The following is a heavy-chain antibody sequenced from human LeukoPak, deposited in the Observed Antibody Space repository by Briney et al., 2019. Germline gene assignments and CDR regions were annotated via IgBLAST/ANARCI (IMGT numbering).Heavy chain of an antibody. J-gene: IGHJ4*02. CDR2: IYYSGST. V-gene: IGHV4-39*07. Sequence: SETLSLTCTVSGGSISTYYWNWIRQPPGKGLEWIGSIYYSGSTYYNPSLKSRVTISVDTSKNQFSLKLSSVTAADTAVYYCARGENSYGSDYWGQGTLVTVSS. D-gene: IGHD5-18*01. CDR3: ARGENSYGSDY. CDR1: GGSISTYY.